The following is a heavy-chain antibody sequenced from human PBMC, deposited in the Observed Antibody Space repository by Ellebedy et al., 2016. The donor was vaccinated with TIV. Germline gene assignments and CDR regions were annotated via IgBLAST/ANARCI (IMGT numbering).Heavy chain of an antibody. D-gene: IGHD3-10*01. J-gene: IGHJ5*02. CDR3: ARDDPSGWLDP. V-gene: IGHV4-59*11. Sequence: MPSETLSLTCTVSGGSITGHYWSWIRQPPGKGLEWIGYIYNSGSTDYNPSLKSRVTISIDTSKNQFSLRLTSVTAADTAVYYCARDDPSGWLDPWGQGTLVTVSS. CDR2: IYNSGST. CDR1: GGSITGHY.